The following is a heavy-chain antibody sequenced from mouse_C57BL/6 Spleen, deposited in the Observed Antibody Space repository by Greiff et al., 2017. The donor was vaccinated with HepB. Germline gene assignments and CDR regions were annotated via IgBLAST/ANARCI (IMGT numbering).Heavy chain of an antibody. Sequence: VQLQQSGPELVKPGASVKMSCKASGYTFTDYNMHWVKQSHGKSLEWIGDINPNNGGTSYNQKFKGQATLTVNKSSSTAYMELRSLTSEDSAVYYCARDPYYYGSSLYYFDYWGQGTTLTVSS. CDR1: GYTFTDYN. CDR2: INPNNGGT. V-gene: IGHV1-22*01. J-gene: IGHJ2*01. D-gene: IGHD1-1*01. CDR3: ARDPYYYGSSLYYFDY.